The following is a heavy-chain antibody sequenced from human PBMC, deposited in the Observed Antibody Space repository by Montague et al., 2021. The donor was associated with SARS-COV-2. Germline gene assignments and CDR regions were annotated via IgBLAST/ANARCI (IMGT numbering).Heavy chain of an antibody. Sequence: SETLSLTCTVSGGSISSSNYDWGWVHEPPGKGLEWIGSLSYRGDSHYNPSLKSRLTISVDTSKNQFSLKVSSVTAADTAVYYCAKPLGTGKSDYWGQGTLVTVSS. CDR1: GGSISSSNYD. CDR2: LSYRGDS. J-gene: IGHJ4*02. D-gene: IGHD1-1*01. V-gene: IGHV4-39*01. CDR3: AKPLGTGKSDY.